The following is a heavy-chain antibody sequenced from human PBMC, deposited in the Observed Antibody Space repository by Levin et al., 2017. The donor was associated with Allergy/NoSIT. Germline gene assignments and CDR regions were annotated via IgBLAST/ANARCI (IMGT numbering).Heavy chain of an antibody. CDR1: GGSISGGGYH. Sequence: SETLSLTCTVSGGSISGGGYHWTWIRQHPEKGLEWIGYIYYSGSTFYNPSLKSRLMISVDTSKNQFSLNVSSVTAADTAVDYCAREDGSTVDCSAQGALVTVAS. V-gene: IGHV4-31*03. J-gene: IGHJ4*02. D-gene: IGHD2-2*03. CDR3: AREDGSTVDC. CDR2: IYYSGST.